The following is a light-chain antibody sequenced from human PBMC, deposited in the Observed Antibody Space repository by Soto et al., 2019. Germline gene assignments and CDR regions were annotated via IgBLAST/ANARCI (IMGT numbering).Light chain of an antibody. CDR2: GAS. J-gene: IGKJ4*01. V-gene: IGKV3-15*01. CDR3: QQYNNWPLT. Sequence: EVVMTQSPATLSVSPGDRATLSCRASQNVNTNLAWYQQQPGQAPRLLIFGASTWATGIPARFSGSGSGTEFTLTISSLQPEDFAFYYCQQYNNWPLTFGGRTKVEIK. CDR1: QNVNTN.